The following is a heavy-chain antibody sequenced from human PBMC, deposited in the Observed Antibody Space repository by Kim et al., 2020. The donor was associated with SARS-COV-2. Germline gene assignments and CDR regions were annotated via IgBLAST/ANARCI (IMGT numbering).Heavy chain of an antibody. Sequence: ASVKVSCKASGYTFNNYVMHWMRQAPGQKFEWMGWINADNGNTKYSQKFQGRLTITKDTSASTAYMELSNLRSEDTAVYYCARPRLEAPGTAWFDPWGQGTLVTVSS. CDR3: ARPRLEAPGTAWFDP. CDR2: INADNGNT. D-gene: IGHD6-13*01. J-gene: IGHJ5*02. CDR1: GYTFNNYV. V-gene: IGHV1-3*01.